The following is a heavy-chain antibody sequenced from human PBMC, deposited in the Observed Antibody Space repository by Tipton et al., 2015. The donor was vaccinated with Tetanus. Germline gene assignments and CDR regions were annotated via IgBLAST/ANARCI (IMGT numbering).Heavy chain of an antibody. CDR2: IDPNSGGT. J-gene: IGHJ6*02. CDR3: ARDRGDYIFYGMDV. Sequence: QMQLVQSGAEVKKPGASVKVSCKASGYTFTGYYMYWVRQAPGQGLGWMGWIDPNSGGTVYAQKFQGRVTMTRDTSISTAYMELRSLRSDDTAVYYCARDRGDYIFYGMDVWGPGTTVPVS. V-gene: IGHV1-2*02. D-gene: IGHD3-22*01. CDR1: GYTFTGYY.